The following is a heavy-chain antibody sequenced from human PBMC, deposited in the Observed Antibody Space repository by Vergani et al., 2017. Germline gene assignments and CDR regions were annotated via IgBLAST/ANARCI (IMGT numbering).Heavy chain of an antibody. CDR2: ISGSGGST. Sequence: EVQLLESGGGLVQPGGSLRLSCAASGFTFSSYAMSWVRQAPGKGLEWVSAISGSGGSTYYADSVKGRFTISRDNSKNTLYLQMNSLRAEDTAVYYCAKDLLIQCYDSSCYVHYGGQGTLVTVSS. CDR1: GFTFSSYA. CDR3: AKDLLIQCYDSSCYVHY. V-gene: IGHV3-23*01. D-gene: IGHD3-22*01. J-gene: IGHJ4*02.